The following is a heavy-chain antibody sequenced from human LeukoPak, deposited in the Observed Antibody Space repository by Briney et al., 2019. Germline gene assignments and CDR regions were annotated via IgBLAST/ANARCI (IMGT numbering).Heavy chain of an antibody. J-gene: IGHJ4*02. CDR3: ATPAGYCSSTSCETYDY. CDR1: GYTLTELS. D-gene: IGHD2-2*01. Sequence: ASVKVSCKVSGYTLTELSMHWVRQAPGKGLEWMGGFDPEDGETIYAQKFQGRVTITEDTSTDTAYMELSSLRSEDTAVYYCATPAGYCSSTSCETYDYWGQGTLVTVSS. CDR2: FDPEDGET. V-gene: IGHV1-24*01.